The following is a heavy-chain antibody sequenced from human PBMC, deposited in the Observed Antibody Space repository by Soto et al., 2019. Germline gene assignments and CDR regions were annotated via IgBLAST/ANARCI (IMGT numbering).Heavy chain of an antibody. J-gene: IGHJ5*02. CDR2: ISGSGGST. D-gene: IGHD2-2*01. Sequence: PGGSLRLSWAASGFTFSSYAMIWVRQATGKGLDWVSAISGSGGSTYYADSVKGRFTISRDNSKNTLYLQMNSLRAEDTAVYYCAKERDVVLVPAAMPVWFDPWGQGTLVTVSS. CDR1: GFTFSSYA. V-gene: IGHV3-23*01. CDR3: AKERDVVLVPAAMPVWFDP.